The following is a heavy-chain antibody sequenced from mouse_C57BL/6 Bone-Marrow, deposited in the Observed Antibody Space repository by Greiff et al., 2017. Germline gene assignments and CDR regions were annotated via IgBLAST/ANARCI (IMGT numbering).Heavy chain of an antibody. D-gene: IGHD2-3*01. CDR2: IDPSDSYT. Sequence: QVQLQQPGAELVKPGASVKLSCKASGYTFTSYWMQWVKQRPGQGLEWIGEIDPSDSYTNYNQKFKGKATLPVDTYSSTAYMQLSSLTSEDSAVYYCARDDGYFYWYFDVWGTGTTVTVSS. J-gene: IGHJ1*03. CDR1: GYTFTSYW. V-gene: IGHV1-50*01. CDR3: ARDDGYFYWYFDV.